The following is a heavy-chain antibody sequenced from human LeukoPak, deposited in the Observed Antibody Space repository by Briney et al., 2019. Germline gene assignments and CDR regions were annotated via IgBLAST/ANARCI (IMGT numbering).Heavy chain of an antibody. Sequence: GGSLRLSCAASGFTFDDYGMSWVRQAPGKGLEWVSGINWNGGSTGYADSVKGRFTISRDNAKNSLYLQMNSLRAEDTAVYYCARATYDSSGYYYFDYWGQGTLVTVSS. CDR2: INWNGGST. CDR1: GFTFDDYG. V-gene: IGHV3-20*04. D-gene: IGHD3-22*01. CDR3: ARATYDSSGYYYFDY. J-gene: IGHJ4*02.